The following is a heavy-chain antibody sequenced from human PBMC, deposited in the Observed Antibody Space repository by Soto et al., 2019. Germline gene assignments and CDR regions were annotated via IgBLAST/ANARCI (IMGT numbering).Heavy chain of an antibody. CDR3: ARSPSYDFWSGYFYFDY. Sequence: AAETLSVTWTVSGGSISSGGYYWSWIRQNPGKGLEWIGYIYYSGSTYYNPSLKSRVTISVDTSKNQFSLKLSSVTAADTAVYYCARSPSYDFWSGYFYFDYWGQGTLVTVSS. V-gene: IGHV4-31*02. J-gene: IGHJ4*02. CDR1: GGSISSGGYY. D-gene: IGHD3-3*01. CDR2: IYYSGST.